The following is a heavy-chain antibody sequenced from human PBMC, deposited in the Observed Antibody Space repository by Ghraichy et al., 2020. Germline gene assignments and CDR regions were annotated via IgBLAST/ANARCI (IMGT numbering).Heavy chain of an antibody. CDR2: IKQDGSEK. V-gene: IGHV3-7*01. CDR1: GFTFSSYW. Sequence: GGSLRLSCAASGFTFSSYWMSWVRQAPGKGLEWVANIKQDGSEKYYVDSVKGRFTISRDNAKNSLYLQMNSLRAEDTAVYYCARVPRSSSSWSDYWGQGTLVTVSS. D-gene: IGHD6-13*01. CDR3: ARVPRSSSSWSDY. J-gene: IGHJ4*02.